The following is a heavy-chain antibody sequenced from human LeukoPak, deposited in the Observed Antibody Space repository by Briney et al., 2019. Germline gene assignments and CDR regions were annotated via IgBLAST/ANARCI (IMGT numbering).Heavy chain of an antibody. Sequence: GGSLRLSCAASGFTFSSYAMSWARQAPGKGLEWVSAISGSGGSTYYADSVKGRFTISRDNSKNTLYLQMNSLRAEDTAVYYCAKGVWFGEFMFDYWGQGTLVTVSS. CDR2: ISGSGGST. D-gene: IGHD3-10*01. CDR3: AKGVWFGEFMFDY. J-gene: IGHJ4*02. V-gene: IGHV3-23*01. CDR1: GFTFSSYA.